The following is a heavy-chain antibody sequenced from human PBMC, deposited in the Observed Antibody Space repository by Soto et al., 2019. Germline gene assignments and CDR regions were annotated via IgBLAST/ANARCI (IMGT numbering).Heavy chain of an antibody. D-gene: IGHD5-12*01. Sequence: GGSLRLSCAVSGFTFNRHWVSWVRQTPGKGLEWVARIKEDGATKGYADSVKGRFTISRDNAKNSLYLQMNSLRIEDTAFYYCAKDHDEDFGYDLDYFDYWGLGTLVTVSS. J-gene: IGHJ4*02. V-gene: IGHV3-7*03. CDR2: IKEDGATK. CDR1: GFTFNRHW. CDR3: AKDHDEDFGYDLDYFDY.